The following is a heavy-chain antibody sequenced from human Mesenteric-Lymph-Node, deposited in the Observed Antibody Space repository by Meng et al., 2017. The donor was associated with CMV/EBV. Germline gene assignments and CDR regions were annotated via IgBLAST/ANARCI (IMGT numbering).Heavy chain of an antibody. CDR2: IWYDGSNK. CDR1: GFTFSSYG. CDR3: AKDTGGAAFDI. Sequence: GESLKISCAASGFTFSSYGMHWVRQAPGKGLEWVAVIWYDGSNKYYADSVKGRFTISRDSSKNTVYLHMNSLRAEDSATYFCAKDTGGAAFDIWGQGTMVTVSS. D-gene: IGHD2-8*02. J-gene: IGHJ3*02. V-gene: IGHV3-33*03.